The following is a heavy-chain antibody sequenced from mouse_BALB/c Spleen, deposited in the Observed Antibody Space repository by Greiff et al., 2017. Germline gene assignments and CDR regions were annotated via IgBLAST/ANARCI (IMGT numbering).Heavy chain of an antibody. D-gene: IGHD1-2*01. Sequence: EVMLVESGGGLVKPGGSLKLSCAASGFTFSSYTMSWVRQTPEKRLEWVATISSGGSYTYYPDSVKGRFTISRDNAKNTLYLQMSSLKSEDTAMYYCTRGGLITTARYAMDYWGQGTSVTVSS. CDR2: ISSGGSYT. CDR1: GFTFSSYT. CDR3: TRGGLITTARYAMDY. V-gene: IGHV5-6-4*01. J-gene: IGHJ4*01.